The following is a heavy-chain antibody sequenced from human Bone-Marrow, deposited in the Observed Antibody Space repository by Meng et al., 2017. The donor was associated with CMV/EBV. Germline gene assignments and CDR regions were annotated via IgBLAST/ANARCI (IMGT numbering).Heavy chain of an antibody. D-gene: IGHD3-3*01. CDR1: GYTFTGYY. V-gene: IGHV1-2*02. J-gene: IGHJ4*02. Sequence: ASVKVSCKASGYTFTGYYMHWVRQAPGQGLEWMGWINPNSGGTNYAQKFQGRVTMTRDTSISTAYMELSRLRSDDTAVYYCARIDPQRIFGVVPITYWGQGTLVTVSS. CDR3: ARIDPQRIFGVVPITY. CDR2: INPNSGGT.